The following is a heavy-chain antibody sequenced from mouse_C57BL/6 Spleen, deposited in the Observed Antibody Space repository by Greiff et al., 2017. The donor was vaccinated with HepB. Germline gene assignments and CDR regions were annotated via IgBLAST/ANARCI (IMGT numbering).Heavy chain of an antibody. CDR2: ISGGGGNT. Sequence: EVKLVESGGGLVKPGGSLKLSCAASGFTFSSYTMSWVRQTPEKRLEWVATISGGGGNTYYPDSVKGRFTISRDNAKNTLYLQMSSLRSEDTALYYCARQGYSNYRNAMDYWGQGTSVTVSS. CDR1: GFTFSSYT. CDR3: ARQGYSNYRNAMDY. V-gene: IGHV5-9*01. D-gene: IGHD2-5*01. J-gene: IGHJ4*01.